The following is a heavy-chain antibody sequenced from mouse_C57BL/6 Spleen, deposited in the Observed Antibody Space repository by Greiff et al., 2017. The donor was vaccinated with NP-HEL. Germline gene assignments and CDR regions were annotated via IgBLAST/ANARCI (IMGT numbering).Heavy chain of an antibody. J-gene: IGHJ1*03. D-gene: IGHD2-3*01. CDR2: ISYDGSN. CDR1: GYSITSGYY. Sequence: VQLKESGPGLVKPSQSLSLTCSVTGYSITSGYYWNWIRQFPGNKLEWMGYISYDGSNNYNPSLKNRISITRDTSKNQFFLKLNSVTTEDTATYCCARDGYYLNWYFDVWGTGTTVTVSS. CDR3: ARDGYYLNWYFDV. V-gene: IGHV3-6*01.